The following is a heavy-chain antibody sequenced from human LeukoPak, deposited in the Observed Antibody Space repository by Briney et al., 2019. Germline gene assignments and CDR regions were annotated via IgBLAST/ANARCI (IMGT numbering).Heavy chain of an antibody. CDR1: GFTFSSYS. J-gene: IGHJ3*02. CDR3: ARDEAMVDAFDI. V-gene: IGHV3-21*01. D-gene: IGHD2-8*01. Sequence: PGGSLRLSCAASGFTFSSYSMNWVRQAPGKGLEWVSSITSTSANIYYADSVKGRFTISRDNAKNSLYLQMNSLRAEDTAVYYCARDEAMVDAFDIWGQGTMVTVSS. CDR2: ITSTSANI.